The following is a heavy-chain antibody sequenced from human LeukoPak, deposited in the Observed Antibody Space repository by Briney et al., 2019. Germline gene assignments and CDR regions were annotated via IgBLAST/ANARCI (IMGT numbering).Heavy chain of an antibody. Sequence: ASVKVSCKASGYXFTGYYMHWVRQAPGQGLEWMGWINPNSGGTNYAQKFQGRVTMTRDTSISTAYMELSGLRADDTAVYYCARDSGYSFDIWGQGTMVTVSS. CDR2: INPNSGGT. CDR1: GYXFTGYY. V-gene: IGHV1-2*02. D-gene: IGHD5-18*01. CDR3: ARDSGYSFDI. J-gene: IGHJ3*02.